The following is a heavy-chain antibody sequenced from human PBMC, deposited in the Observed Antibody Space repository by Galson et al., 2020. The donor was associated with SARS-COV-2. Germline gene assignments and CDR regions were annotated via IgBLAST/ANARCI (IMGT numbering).Heavy chain of an antibody. CDR3: ARDLYSGYDGAYFNYYYMDV. Sequence: ASVNVSCKASGYTFTGYYMHWVRQAPGQGLEWMGRINPKSGGTNYAQKFQGRVTMTRDTSISTAYMELSRLRSDDTAVYYCARDLYSGYDGAYFNYYYMDVWGKGTTVTISS. CDR1: GYTFTGYY. J-gene: IGHJ6*03. D-gene: IGHD5-12*01. CDR2: INPKSGGT. V-gene: IGHV1-2*06.